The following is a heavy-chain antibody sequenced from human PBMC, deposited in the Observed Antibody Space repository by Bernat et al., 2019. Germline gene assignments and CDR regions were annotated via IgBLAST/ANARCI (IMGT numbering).Heavy chain of an antibody. CDR3: ARDLNGFWSGYYTKSDY. D-gene: IGHD3-3*01. CDR1: GFTFSSYW. Sequence: EVQLVESGGGLVQPGGSLRLSCAASGFTFSSYWMSWVRQAPGKGLEWVANIKQDGSEKYYVGSVKDGFTISRDNTKNSLYEQMNSLRAEDTAVYYCARDLNGFWSGYYTKSDYWGQGTLVTVAS. CDR2: IKQDGSEK. J-gene: IGHJ4*02. V-gene: IGHV3-7*03.